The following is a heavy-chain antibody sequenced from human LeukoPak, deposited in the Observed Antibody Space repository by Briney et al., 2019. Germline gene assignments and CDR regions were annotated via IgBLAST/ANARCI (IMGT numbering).Heavy chain of an antibody. CDR2: IYPGDSDT. J-gene: IGHJ5*02. Sequence: EALKISCKGSGYSFTSYWIGWGRQMPGKGLGWIGIIYPGDSDTRYSPSFQGQVTISADKSISTAYLQWSSLKASDTAMYYCARQGLKAAAGIGWFDPWGQGTLVTVSS. CDR1: GYSFTSYW. CDR3: ARQGLKAAAGIGWFDP. V-gene: IGHV5-51*01. D-gene: IGHD6-13*01.